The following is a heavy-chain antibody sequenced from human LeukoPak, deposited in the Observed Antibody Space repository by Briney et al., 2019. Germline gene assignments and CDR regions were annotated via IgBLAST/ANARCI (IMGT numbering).Heavy chain of an antibody. CDR2: FHYSGST. Sequence: KCSETLSLTCTVSGGSISSSGYYWGWIRQPPGKGLEWIGSFHYSGSTYYNPSLKSRVTISVDTSKNQFSLKLSSVTAADTAVYYCARAYRGTTVVTPWRYYYYMDVWGKGTTVTVSS. D-gene: IGHD4-23*01. J-gene: IGHJ6*03. CDR1: GGSISSSGYY. V-gene: IGHV4-39*07. CDR3: ARAYRGTTVVTPWRYYYYMDV.